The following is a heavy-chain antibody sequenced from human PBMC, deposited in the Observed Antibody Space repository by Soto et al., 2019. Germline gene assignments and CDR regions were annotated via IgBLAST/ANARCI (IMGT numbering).Heavy chain of an antibody. CDR2: TNPAGGTT. D-gene: IGHD3-22*01. J-gene: IGHJ4*02. V-gene: IGHV1-46*01. CDR1: GYSFTSTY. CDR3: ALKVVTYYDN. Sequence: QVQLVQSGAEVKKPGASVRISCRASGYSFTSTYVHWVRQAPGQGPAWMGITNPAGGTTYYAQKVQGRLTITSDTSTDTVFMDMNDLTSEDTAVYFCALKVVTYYDNWGQGTLLTVSS.